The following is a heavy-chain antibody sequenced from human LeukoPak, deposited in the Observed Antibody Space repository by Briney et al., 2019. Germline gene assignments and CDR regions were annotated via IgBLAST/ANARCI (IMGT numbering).Heavy chain of an antibody. CDR1: GYTFTSYA. V-gene: IGHV7-4-1*02. CDR2: INTNTRNP. Sequence: ASVTVSCKASGYTFTSYAMNWVRQAPGQGLEWMGWINTNTRNPTYAQGFTGRFVFSLDTSVSTAYLQISSLKSEDTAVYYCASGYSYGYLLVWGQGTLVTVSS. J-gene: IGHJ4*02. CDR3: ASGYSYGYLLV. D-gene: IGHD5-18*01.